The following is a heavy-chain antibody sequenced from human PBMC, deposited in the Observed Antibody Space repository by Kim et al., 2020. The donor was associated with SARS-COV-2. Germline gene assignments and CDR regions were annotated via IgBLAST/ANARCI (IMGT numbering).Heavy chain of an antibody. J-gene: IGHJ6*02. D-gene: IGHD1-7*01. Sequence: ASVKVSCKASGYTFTSYYMHWVRQAPGQGLEWMGIINLSGGSTSYAQKLQGRVTITRDTSTSTVYMELSSLRSEDTAVYYCARVWLRRSEITGTTWDYYYGMDVWGQGTTVTVSS. CDR1: GYTFTSYY. CDR3: ARVWLRRSEITGTTWDYYYGMDV. CDR2: INLSGGST. V-gene: IGHV1-46*01.